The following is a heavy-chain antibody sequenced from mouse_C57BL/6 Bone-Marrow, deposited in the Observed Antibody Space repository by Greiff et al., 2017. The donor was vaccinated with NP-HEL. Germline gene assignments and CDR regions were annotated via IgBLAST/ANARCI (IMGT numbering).Heavy chain of an antibody. CDR1: GYTFTSYW. CDR2: IHPNSGST. J-gene: IGHJ3*01. V-gene: IGHV1-64*01. CDR3: ARWLLRSAWFAY. D-gene: IGHD2-3*01. Sequence: QVQLQQPGAELVKPGASVKLSCKASGYTFTSYWMHWVKQRPGQGLEWIGMIHPNSGSTNYNEKFKSKATLTVDKSSSTAYMQLSSLTSEDSAVDYCARWLLRSAWFAYWGQGTLVTVSA.